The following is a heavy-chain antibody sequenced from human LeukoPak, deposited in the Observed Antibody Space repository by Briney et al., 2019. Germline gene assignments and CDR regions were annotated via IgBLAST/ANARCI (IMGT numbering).Heavy chain of an antibody. J-gene: IGHJ6*04. CDR1: GFTFNSYT. CDR2: ISSSGTYI. Sequence: PGGSLRLSCAASGFTFNSYTINWVRQAPGKGLEWVSSISSSGTYIYYADSVEGRFTISRDNSKNSLFLQMNSLGVEDTAVYYCATDTLRFRMDVWGNGTTVTVSS. V-gene: IGHV3-21*01. CDR3: ATDTLRFRMDV. D-gene: IGHD3-3*01.